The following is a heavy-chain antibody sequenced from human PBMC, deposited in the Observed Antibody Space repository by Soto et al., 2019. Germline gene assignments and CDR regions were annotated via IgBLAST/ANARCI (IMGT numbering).Heavy chain of an antibody. CDR2: IIPIFGTA. D-gene: IGHD3-22*01. Sequence: QVQLVQSGAEVRKPGSSVKVSCKASGGTFSRPAISWVRQAPGQGLEWMGGIIPIFGTANHAQKFQGRVTIIADESTSTVYMEWSSLRSEDTAMYYCARGWGYDSNDYYYAYWGQGTLVIVSS. J-gene: IGHJ4*02. CDR1: GGTFSRPA. CDR3: ARGWGYDSNDYYYAY. V-gene: IGHV1-69*01.